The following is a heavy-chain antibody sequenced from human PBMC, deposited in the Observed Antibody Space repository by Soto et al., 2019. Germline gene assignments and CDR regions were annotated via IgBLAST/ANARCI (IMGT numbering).Heavy chain of an antibody. Sequence: GGSLRLSCLASRFTFSTYAMHWVRQAPGKGLEYVSTISSNGGSTYYADSVKGRFTISRDNSKNTLYLQMSSLRAEDTAVYYCVKYYFDSSGYCGLNAFDIWGQGTMVTVSS. CDR1: RFTFSTYA. J-gene: IGHJ3*02. CDR3: VKYYFDSSGYCGLNAFDI. CDR2: ISSNGGST. V-gene: IGHV3-64D*06. D-gene: IGHD3-22*01.